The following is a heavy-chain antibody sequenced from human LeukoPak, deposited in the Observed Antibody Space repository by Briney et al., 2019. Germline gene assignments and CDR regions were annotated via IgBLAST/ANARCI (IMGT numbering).Heavy chain of an antibody. D-gene: IGHD3-10*01. CDR2: ISGSGGST. V-gene: IGHV3-23*01. CDR3: AKATVLWFGESLFDY. J-gene: IGHJ4*02. Sequence: GGSLRLSCAASGFTSSRYAMSWGREAPGGGLEWVSAISGSGGSTSYADSVKGRFTISRDNSKNTLSLQMNSLRAQATAVYNCAKATVLWFGESLFDYWGQGTLVTVSS. CDR1: GFTSSRYA.